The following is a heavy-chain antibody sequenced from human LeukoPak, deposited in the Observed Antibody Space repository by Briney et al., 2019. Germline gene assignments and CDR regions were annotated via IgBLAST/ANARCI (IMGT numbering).Heavy chain of an antibody. CDR2: IASNGGDT. Sequence: PGGSLRLSCEASGFTFSDYPMHWVRQAPGKGLEYVSSIASNGGDTYYADSVTGRFTISRDNSKNTMYLQMISLRAEDTAVYYCVKDKWKYSCGSPFDYWGQGTLVTVSS. D-gene: IGHD6-19*01. CDR1: GFTFSDYP. CDR3: VKDKWKYSCGSPFDY. J-gene: IGHJ4*02. V-gene: IGHV3-64D*09.